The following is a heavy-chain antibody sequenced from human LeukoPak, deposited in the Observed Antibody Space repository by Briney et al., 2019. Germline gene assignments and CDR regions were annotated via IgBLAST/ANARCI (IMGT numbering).Heavy chain of an antibody. CDR1: GFTFSTYW. D-gene: IGHD2-15*01. V-gene: IGHV3-23*01. CDR2: ISESGSST. CDR3: AKVQVAVAWGGFDY. Sequence: GGSLRLSCSASGFTFSTYWMSWVRQAPGRGLEWVSGISESGSSTYYADSVKGRFTISRDNSKNTLYLQMNSLRAEDTAVYYCAKVQVAVAWGGFDYWGQGTLVTVSS. J-gene: IGHJ4*02.